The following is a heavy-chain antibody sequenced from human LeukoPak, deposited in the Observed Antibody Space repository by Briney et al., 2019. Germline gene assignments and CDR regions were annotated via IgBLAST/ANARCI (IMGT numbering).Heavy chain of an antibody. J-gene: IGHJ4*02. V-gene: IGHV1-69*13. CDR2: IIPIFGTA. CDR3: ARDSPTLYSSGWYDY. CDR1: GYTFTDYY. Sequence: SVKVSCKASGYTFTDYYMHWVRQAPGQGLEWMGGIIPIFGTANYAQKFQGRVTITADESTSTAYMELSSLRSEDTAVYYCARDSPTLYSSGWYDYWGQGTLVTVSS. D-gene: IGHD6-19*01.